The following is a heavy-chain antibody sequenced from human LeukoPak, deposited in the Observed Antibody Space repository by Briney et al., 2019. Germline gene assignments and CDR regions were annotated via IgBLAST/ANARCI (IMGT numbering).Heavy chain of an antibody. CDR3: AKVVGATTRGYIDY. J-gene: IGHJ4*01. Sequence: PGGSLRLSCTASGFTFSSYAMSWVHQAAGKGLEWGSTISGSGGSTYYADSVKGRFTISRDNSKNTLYLQMNSLRAEDTAVYYCAKVVGATTRGYIDYWGHGNLVTVSS. V-gene: IGHV3-23*01. CDR1: GFTFSSYA. D-gene: IGHD1-26*01. CDR2: ISGSGGST.